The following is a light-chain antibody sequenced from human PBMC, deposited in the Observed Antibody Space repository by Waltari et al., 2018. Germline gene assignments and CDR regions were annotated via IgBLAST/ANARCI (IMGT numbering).Light chain of an antibody. V-gene: IGLV2-11*01. J-gene: IGLJ3*02. CDR2: DVT. Sequence: SALTQPRPVSGSPGQSVTISCTGTTNYLGSYNYFSWYQQHPGKAPKLIILDVTKRPSGVPDRLSGSKSGNTASLTISGLRAEDEAEYYCCSYAGSYTWVFGGGTKLTVV. CDR3: CSYAGSYTWV. CDR1: TNYLGSYNY.